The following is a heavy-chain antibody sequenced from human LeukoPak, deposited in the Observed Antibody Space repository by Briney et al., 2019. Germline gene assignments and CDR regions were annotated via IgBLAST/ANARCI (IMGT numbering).Heavy chain of an antibody. CDR2: IFYSGST. V-gene: IGHV4-59*08. CDR1: GGSISPYF. J-gene: IGHJ3*02. CDR3: ARHALLVGVTNRDAFDI. Sequence: PSETLSLTCTVSGGSISPYFWSWIRQPPGKGMEWIGDIFYSGSTDYNPSLKSRVTISVDTSKSHFSLKLSSVTAADTAVYYCARHALLVGVTNRDAFDIWGQGTMVTVSP. D-gene: IGHD1-26*01.